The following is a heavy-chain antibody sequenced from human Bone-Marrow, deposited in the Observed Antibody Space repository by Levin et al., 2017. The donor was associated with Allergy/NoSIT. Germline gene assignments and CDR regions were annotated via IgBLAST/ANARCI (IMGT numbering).Heavy chain of an antibody. J-gene: IGHJ6*02. CDR1: GGSVSSGDYY. CDR3: AREGLCSGGGCYPTFHYYGMDV. CDR2: IYYSGST. D-gene: IGHD2-15*01. V-gene: IGHV4-61*08. Sequence: NASETLSLTCTVSGGSVSSGDYYWSWIRLAPGKGLEWIGHIYYSGSTYYHPSLRGRLTISVDTSKNQFSLKLRSVTAADTAVYYCAREGLCSGGGCYPTFHYYGMDVWSQGSTVTVSS.